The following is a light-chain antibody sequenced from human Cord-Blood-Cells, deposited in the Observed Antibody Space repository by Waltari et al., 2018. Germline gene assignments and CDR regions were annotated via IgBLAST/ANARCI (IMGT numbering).Light chain of an antibody. CDR2: WAS. V-gene: IGKV4-1*01. J-gene: IGKJ3*01. CDR3: QQYYSTPFT. Sequence: DIVMTQSPDSLAGSLGERASINCKSSQSVLYSSNNKNYLAWYQQKPGQPPKLLIYWASTRESWVPDRFSGSGSGTDFTLTISSLQAEDVAVYYCQQYYSTPFTFGPGTKVDIK. CDR1: QSVLYSSNNKNY.